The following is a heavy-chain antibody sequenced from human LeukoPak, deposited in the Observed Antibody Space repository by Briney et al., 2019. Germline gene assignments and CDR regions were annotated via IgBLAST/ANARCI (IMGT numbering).Heavy chain of an antibody. V-gene: IGHV3-33*01. Sequence: GGSLRLSCAASGFTFSSYGMHWVRQAPGKGLEWVAVIWYDGGNKYYADSVKGRFTISRDNSKNTLYLQMNSLRAEDTAVYYCARGRTGYYDSSGYYPGWYFDYWGQGTLVTVSS. CDR2: IWYDGGNK. CDR1: GFTFSSYG. J-gene: IGHJ4*02. D-gene: IGHD3-22*01. CDR3: ARGRTGYYDSSGYYPGWYFDY.